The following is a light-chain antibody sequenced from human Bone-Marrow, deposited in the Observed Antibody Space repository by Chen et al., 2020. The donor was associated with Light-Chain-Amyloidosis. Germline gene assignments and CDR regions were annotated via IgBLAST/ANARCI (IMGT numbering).Light chain of an antibody. Sequence: NFMLTQPHSVSESPGKTVIISCTRSSGSLATNYVQWYQQRTGSSPTTVIYEDDQRPSGVPDRFSGSIDRSSKSDSLTISGLKPEDEAYYYCQSYQGSSQGVFGGGSKLTVL. CDR3: QSYQGSSQGV. CDR2: EDD. CDR1: SGSLATNY. J-gene: IGLJ3*02. V-gene: IGLV6-57*01.